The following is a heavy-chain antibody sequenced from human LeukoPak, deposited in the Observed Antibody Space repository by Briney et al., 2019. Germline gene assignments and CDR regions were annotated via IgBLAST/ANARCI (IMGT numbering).Heavy chain of an antibody. CDR3: ARGYSGSYDY. D-gene: IGHD1-26*01. CDR1: GFTFSSYW. V-gene: IGHV3-7*04. J-gene: IGHJ4*02. Sequence: GGSLILSCAASGFTFSSYWMTWVRQTPGKGLEWVANINRDGGEKYYVDSVKGRFTISRDNAKNSLCLQMNTLRVEDTAVYYCARGYSGSYDYWGQGTLVTVSS. CDR2: INRDGGEK.